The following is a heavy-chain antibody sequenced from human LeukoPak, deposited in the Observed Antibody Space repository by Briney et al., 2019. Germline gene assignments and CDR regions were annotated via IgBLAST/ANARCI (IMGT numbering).Heavy chain of an antibody. V-gene: IGHV3-7*04. J-gene: IGHJ6*02. CDR2: IKQDGSEK. CDR3: VGVPFWAAAGTYGLDV. Sequence: GGSLRLSCAASGLTFTSYWMSWVRQAPGKGLEWVANIKQDGSEKYYVDSVKGRFTISRDNAKNSVYLQMNSLRAEDTAVYYCVGVPFWAAAGTYGLDVWGQGTTVTVSS. CDR1: GLTFTSYW. D-gene: IGHD6-13*01.